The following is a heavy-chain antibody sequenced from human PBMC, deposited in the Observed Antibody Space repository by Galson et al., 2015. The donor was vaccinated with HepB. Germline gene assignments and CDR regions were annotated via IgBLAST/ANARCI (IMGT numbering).Heavy chain of an antibody. CDR2: ISYDGSNK. CDR1: GFTFSSYA. D-gene: IGHD6-19*01. Sequence: SLRLSCAASGFTFSSYAMHWVRQAPGKGLEWVAVISYDGSNKYYADSVKGRFTISRDNPKNTLYLQMNSLRAEDTAVYYCARDSGWFAEYFQHWGQGTLVTVSS. V-gene: IGHV3-30-3*01. J-gene: IGHJ1*01. CDR3: ARDSGWFAEYFQH.